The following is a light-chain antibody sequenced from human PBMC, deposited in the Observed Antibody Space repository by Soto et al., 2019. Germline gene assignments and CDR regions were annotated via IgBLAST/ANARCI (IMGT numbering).Light chain of an antibody. CDR1: QDINDY. J-gene: IGKJ1*01. V-gene: IGKV1-17*03. Sequence: DIQMTQSPSAMSASVGDRVTITCRASQDINDYLTWFQQKPGKVPERLIYAASRLQSGVPSRFSGSGSGTEFTLTISSLQPEDFATYYCLQHNSYPQTFGQGTK. CDR2: AAS. CDR3: LQHNSYPQT.